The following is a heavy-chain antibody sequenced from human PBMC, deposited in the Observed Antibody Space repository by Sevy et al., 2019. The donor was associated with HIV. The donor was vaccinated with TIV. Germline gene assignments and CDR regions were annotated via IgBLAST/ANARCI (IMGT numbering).Heavy chain of an antibody. V-gene: IGHV3-21*01. CDR3: ARVLPYYYAMGV. CDR2: INSISTYT. J-gene: IGHJ6*02. D-gene: IGHD3-3*01. Sequence: GGSLRLSCAASGFIFSDYSINWVRQAPGRGLEWVSSINSISTYTNYAASVRGRFTMSRDNAKNSVFLQMNSLRAEDSAVYYCARVLPYYYAMGVWGQGTTVTVSS. CDR1: GFIFSDYS.